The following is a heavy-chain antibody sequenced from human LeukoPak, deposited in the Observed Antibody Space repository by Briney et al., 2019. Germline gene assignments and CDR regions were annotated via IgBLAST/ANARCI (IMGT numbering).Heavy chain of an antibody. CDR3: ARDKFTMVRGVPFAFDI. V-gene: IGHV4-59*01. Sequence: SETLSLTCTVSGGSISSYYWSWIRQPPGKGLEWIGYIYYSGSTNYNPSLKSRVTISVDTSKNQFSLKLSSVTAADTAVYYCARDKFTMVRGVPFAFDIWGQGTMVTVSS. CDR1: GGSISSYY. D-gene: IGHD3-10*01. J-gene: IGHJ3*02. CDR2: IYYSGST.